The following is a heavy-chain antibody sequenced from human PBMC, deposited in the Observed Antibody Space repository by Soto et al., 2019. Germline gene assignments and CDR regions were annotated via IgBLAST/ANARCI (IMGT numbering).Heavy chain of an antibody. Sequence: QVLLQESGPGLVKPSETLSLIRSVSGGSISSYFLHWIRQAPGKGLEWIGYMYFNESTNYNPSLKSRVTISLDTSKSLFSLKLNSVTAADTAIYYCARDHKEAFDIWGQGTLVTVSS. CDR1: GGSISSYF. J-gene: IGHJ3*02. CDR2: MYFNEST. V-gene: IGHV4-59*01. CDR3: ARDHKEAFDI.